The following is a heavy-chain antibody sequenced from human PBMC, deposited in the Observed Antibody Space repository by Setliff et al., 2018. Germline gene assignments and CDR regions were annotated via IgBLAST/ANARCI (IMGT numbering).Heavy chain of an antibody. Sequence: ASVKVSCKASGYTFTNYALHWVRQAPGQRLEWMGWNNPGNGNTKYSQKFQGRVTITRDTYASTAYMELSSLRSEATALYYCARGQEYSNYVYSGFGPWGRGTLVTVSS. CDR1: GYTFTNYA. J-gene: IGHJ5*02. CDR2: NNPGNGNT. CDR3: ARGQEYSNYVYSGFGP. V-gene: IGHV1-3*01. D-gene: IGHD4-4*01.